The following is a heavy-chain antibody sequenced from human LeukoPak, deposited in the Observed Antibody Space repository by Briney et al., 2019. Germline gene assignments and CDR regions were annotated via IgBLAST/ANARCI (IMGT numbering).Heavy chain of an antibody. CDR2: MNPNSGNT. CDR3: ARVRSQSYGMDV. J-gene: IGHJ6*02. Sequence: ASVKVSCKASGYTFTNYDINWVRQATGQGLEWMGWMNPNSGNTGYAQKFQGRVTMTRNTSISTAYMELSSLRSEDTAVYYCARVRSQSYGMDVWGQGTTVTVSS. CDR1: GYTFTNYD. V-gene: IGHV1-8*01.